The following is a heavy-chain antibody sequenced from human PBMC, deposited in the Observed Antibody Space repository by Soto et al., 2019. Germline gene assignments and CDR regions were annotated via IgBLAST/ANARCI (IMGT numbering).Heavy chain of an antibody. V-gene: IGHV1-8*01. D-gene: IGHD5-12*01. CDR1: GYTFTSYD. CDR2: MNPNSGNT. CDR3: ARRYLRDYYYYYYMDV. Sequence: GASVKVSCKASGYTFTSYDINWVRQATGQGLEWMGWMNPNSGNTGYAQKFQGRVTMTRNTSISTAYMELSSLRSEDTAVYYCARRYLRDYYYYYYMDVWGKGTTVTVSS. J-gene: IGHJ6*03.